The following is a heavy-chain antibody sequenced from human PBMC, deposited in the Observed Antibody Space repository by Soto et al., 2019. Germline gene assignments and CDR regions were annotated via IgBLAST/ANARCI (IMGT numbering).Heavy chain of an antibody. CDR2: IYYSGST. D-gene: IGHD5-18*01. J-gene: IGHJ4*02. CDR3: ARAGYSYGYGYYFDY. CDR1: GGSVSSGSYY. V-gene: IGHV4-61*01. Sequence: PSETLSLTCTVSGGSVSSGSYYWSWIRQSPGKGLEWIGYIYYSGSTNYNPSLKSRVTISVDTSKNQFSLKLSSVTAADTAVYYCARAGYSYGYGYYFDYWGQGTLVTVSS.